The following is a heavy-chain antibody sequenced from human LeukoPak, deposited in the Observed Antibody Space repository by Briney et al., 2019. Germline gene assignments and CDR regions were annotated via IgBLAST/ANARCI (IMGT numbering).Heavy chain of an antibody. CDR3: ARDPGIAVAGFDY. J-gene: IGHJ4*02. CDR2: INPNSGGT. D-gene: IGHD6-19*01. V-gene: IGHV1-2*02. CDR1: GYTFTGYY. Sequence: ASVKVSCKASGYTFTGYYMHWVRQAPGQGLEWMGWINPNSGGTNYAQKFQGRVTMTRDTSISTAYMELSRLRSDDTAMYYCARDPGIAVAGFDYWGQGTLVTVSS.